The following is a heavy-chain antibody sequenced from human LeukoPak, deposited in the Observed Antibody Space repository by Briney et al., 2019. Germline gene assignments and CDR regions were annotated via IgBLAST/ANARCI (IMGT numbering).Heavy chain of an antibody. CDR2: IWYDGSNK. Sequence: GGSLRLSCAASGFTFSSYGMHWVRQAPGKGLEWVAVIWYDGSNKYYADSVKGRFTISRDNSKNTLYLQMNSLRAEDTAVYYCARDLKSGYCSSTSCYSFDYWGQGTLVTVSS. V-gene: IGHV3-33*01. CDR1: GFTFSSYG. CDR3: ARDLKSGYCSSTSCYSFDY. D-gene: IGHD2-2*01. J-gene: IGHJ4*02.